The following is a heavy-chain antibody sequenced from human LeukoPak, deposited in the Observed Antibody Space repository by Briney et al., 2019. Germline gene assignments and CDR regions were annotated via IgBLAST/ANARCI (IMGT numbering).Heavy chain of an antibody. CDR2: IYYSGST. CDR3: ARLKLTYYYYYGMDA. Sequence: SETLSLTCTVSGCTLSCYYWGWVRQPPGKGLEWIGYIYYSGSTNYNPSLKSRVTISVDTSENQFSLKLSSVTAADTAVYYCARLKLTYYYYYGMDAWGQGTTVTVSS. V-gene: IGHV4-59*08. D-gene: IGHD4/OR15-4a*01. CDR1: GCTLSCYY. J-gene: IGHJ6*01.